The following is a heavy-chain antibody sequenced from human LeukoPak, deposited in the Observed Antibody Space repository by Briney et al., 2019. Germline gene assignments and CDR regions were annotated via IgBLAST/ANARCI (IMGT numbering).Heavy chain of an antibody. Sequence: GASVKVSCKASGYTFTSYAMNWVRQAPGQGLEWMGWINTNTGNPTYAQGFTGRFVFSLDTSVSTAYLQISSLKAEDTAVYYCAREYCSGGSCYTGGRFYYYMGVWGKGTTVTVSS. CDR2: INTNTGNP. V-gene: IGHV7-4-1*02. J-gene: IGHJ6*03. CDR1: GYTFTSYA. D-gene: IGHD2-15*01. CDR3: AREYCSGGSCYTGGRFYYYMGV.